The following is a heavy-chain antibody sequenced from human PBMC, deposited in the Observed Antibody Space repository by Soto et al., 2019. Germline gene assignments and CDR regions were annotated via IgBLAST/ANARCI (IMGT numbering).Heavy chain of an antibody. Sequence: ASVKVSCKASGYTFTSYYMHWVRQAPGQGLEWMGIINPSGGSTSYAQKFQGRVTMTRDTSTSTVYMELSSLRSEDTAVYYCARGAYYDFWSGYPPPSAFDIWGQGTMVTVS. V-gene: IGHV1-46*01. J-gene: IGHJ3*02. D-gene: IGHD3-3*01. CDR1: GYTFTSYY. CDR2: INPSGGST. CDR3: ARGAYYDFWSGYPPPSAFDI.